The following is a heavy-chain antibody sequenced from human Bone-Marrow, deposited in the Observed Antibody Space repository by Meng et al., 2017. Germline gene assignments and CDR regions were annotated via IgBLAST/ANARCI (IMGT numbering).Heavy chain of an antibody. V-gene: IGHV1-2*02. CDR2: INPNTDAT. CDR3: ARGDSSGYFRKPKYFDY. J-gene: IGHJ4*02. Sequence: ASVKVSCKASGYTLTDYYMHWVRQAPGQGLEWMGWINPNTDATNYAPKFHGRVTMTRDTSISTAYMELTSLTSDDTAVYYCARGDSSGYFRKPKYFDYWAQGTLVTVSS. CDR1: GYTLTDYY. D-gene: IGHD3-22*01.